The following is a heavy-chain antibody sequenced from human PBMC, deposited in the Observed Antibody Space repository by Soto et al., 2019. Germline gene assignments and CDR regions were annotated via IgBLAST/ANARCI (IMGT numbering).Heavy chain of an antibody. CDR2: INAGNGNT. CDR3: ARDPYITSGSYFDDYYYYGMDV. CDR1: GYTFTSYA. Sequence: QVQLVQSGAEVKKPGASVKVSCKASGYTFTSYAMHWVRQAPGQRLEWMGWINAGNGNTKYSQKFQGRVTITRDTSASTAYMELSSLRSEDTAVYYCARDPYITSGSYFDDYYYYGMDVWGQGTTVTVSS. J-gene: IGHJ6*02. V-gene: IGHV1-3*01. D-gene: IGHD1-26*01.